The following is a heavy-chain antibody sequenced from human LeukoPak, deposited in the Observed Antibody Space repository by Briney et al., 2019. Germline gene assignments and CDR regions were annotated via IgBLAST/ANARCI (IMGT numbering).Heavy chain of an antibody. V-gene: IGHV3-21*01. J-gene: IGHJ4*02. CDR2: ISGSSNYI. CDR3: ERATFYYGSSGYYY. Sequence: GGSLRLSCAASGFTFSSYSMNWVRQAPGKGLEWVSSISGSSNYIYYADSVKGRFTISRDNAKNSLYLQMNSLRAEDTAVYYCERATFYYGSSGYYYWGQGTLVTVSS. CDR1: GFTFSSYS. D-gene: IGHD3-22*01.